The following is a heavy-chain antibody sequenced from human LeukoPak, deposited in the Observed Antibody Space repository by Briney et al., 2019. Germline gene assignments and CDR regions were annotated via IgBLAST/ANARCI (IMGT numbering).Heavy chain of an antibody. CDR2: IHYSGST. CDR3: ARDVVAAAGSFDY. D-gene: IGHD6-13*01. CDR1: GGSISSSIYF. J-gene: IGHJ4*02. Sequence: PSETLSLTCTVSGGSISSSIYFWGWIRQPPGKGLEWIGSIHYSGSTYHDPSLKSRVTVSLDTSKNQFSLKLSSVTATDTAVYYCARDVVAAAGSFDYWGQGTLVTVSS. V-gene: IGHV4-39*02.